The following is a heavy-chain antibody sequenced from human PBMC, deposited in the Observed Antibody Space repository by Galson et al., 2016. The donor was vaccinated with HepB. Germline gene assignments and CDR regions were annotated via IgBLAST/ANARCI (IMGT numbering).Heavy chain of an antibody. CDR2: ISDDGTNK. CDR1: EFSFSSYA. CDR3: ARDRQWLVTFHY. Sequence: SLRLSCAASEFSFSSYAMHWVRQAPGQGLEWVAVISDDGTNKFYGDAVKGRFTISRDNSRNTLYLQMNRVRPEDTGVYYCARDRQWLVTFHYWGLGTLVTVSS. J-gene: IGHJ4*02. V-gene: IGHV3-30*01. D-gene: IGHD6-19*01.